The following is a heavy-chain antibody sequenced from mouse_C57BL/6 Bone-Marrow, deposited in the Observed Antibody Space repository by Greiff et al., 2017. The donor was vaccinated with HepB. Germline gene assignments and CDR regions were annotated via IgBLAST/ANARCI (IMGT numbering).Heavy chain of an antibody. D-gene: IGHD1-3*01. J-gene: IGHJ4*01. CDR2: IWSGGST. Sequence: VKLMESGPGLVQPSQSLSITCTVSGFSLTSYGVHWVRQSPGKGLEWLGVIWSGGSTDYNAAFISRLSISKDNSKSQVFFKMNSLQADDTAIYYCARTELPYYYAMDYWGQGTSVTVSS. V-gene: IGHV2-2*01. CDR1: GFSLTSYG. CDR3: ARTELPYYYAMDY.